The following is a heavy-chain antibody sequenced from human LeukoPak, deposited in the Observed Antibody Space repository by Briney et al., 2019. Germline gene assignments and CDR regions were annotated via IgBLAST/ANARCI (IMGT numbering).Heavy chain of an antibody. J-gene: IGHJ4*02. CDR1: GFTFSSYA. CDR3: AKVQDIVVVVAAIDY. CDR2: ISYDGSNK. V-gene: IGHV3-30*04. D-gene: IGHD2-15*01. Sequence: GRSLRLSCAASGFTFSSYAMHWVRQAPGKGLEWVAVISYDGSNKYYADSVKGRFTISRDNSKNTLYLQMNSLRAEDTAVYYCAKVQDIVVVVAAIDYWGQGTLVTVSS.